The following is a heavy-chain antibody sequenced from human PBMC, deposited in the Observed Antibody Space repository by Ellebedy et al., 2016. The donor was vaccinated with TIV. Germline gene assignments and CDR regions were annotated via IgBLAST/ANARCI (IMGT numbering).Heavy chain of an antibody. CDR3: ARSRDGYYFIGDY. Sequence: PGGSLRLSCAASGFTFSSYWMHWVRQAPGKGLVWVSRINSDGSSTSYADSVKGRFTISRDNAKHTLYLQMNSLRAEDTAMYYCARSRDGYYFIGDYWGQGTLVTVSS. V-gene: IGHV3-74*01. D-gene: IGHD5-24*01. CDR1: GFTFSSYW. J-gene: IGHJ4*02. CDR2: INSDGSST.